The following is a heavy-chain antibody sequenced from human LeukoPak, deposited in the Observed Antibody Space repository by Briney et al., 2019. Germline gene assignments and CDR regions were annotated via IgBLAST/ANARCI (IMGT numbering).Heavy chain of an antibody. CDR1: GYSFTSYW. Sequence: GESLKISCKGSGYSFTSYWIGWVRQMPGKGLEWMGIIYPGDSDTRYSPSFQGQVTISADKSISTAYLQWSSLKASDTAMYYCARQWADYDTSGFYSAKYFGYWGQGTLVTVSS. J-gene: IGHJ4*02. D-gene: IGHD3-22*01. V-gene: IGHV5-51*01. CDR3: ARQWADYDTSGFYSAKYFGY. CDR2: IYPGDSDT.